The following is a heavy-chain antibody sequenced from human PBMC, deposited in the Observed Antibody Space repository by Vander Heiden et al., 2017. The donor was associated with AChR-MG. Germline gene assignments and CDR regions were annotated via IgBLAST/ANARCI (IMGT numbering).Heavy chain of an antibody. CDR2: ISGSGGST. Sequence: EVQLLESGGGLVQPGGSLRLSCPASGFTFSRYAMSWVRQAPGKGLEWVSAISGSGGSTYYADSVKGRFTISRDNSKNTLYLQMNSLRAEDTAVYYCAKRYGIAAAAPEDWGQGTLVTVSS. CDR1: GFTFSRYA. J-gene: IGHJ4*02. V-gene: IGHV3-23*01. CDR3: AKRYGIAAAAPED. D-gene: IGHD6-13*01.